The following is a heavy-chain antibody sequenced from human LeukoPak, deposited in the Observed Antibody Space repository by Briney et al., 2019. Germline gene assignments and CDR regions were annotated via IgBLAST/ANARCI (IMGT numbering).Heavy chain of an antibody. V-gene: IGHV4-34*01. CDR3: ARSLVFGVVTPSYFDY. D-gene: IGHD3-3*01. J-gene: IGHJ4*02. CDR2: INHSGST. CDR1: GGSFSGYY. Sequence: SETLSLTCAVYGGSFSGYYWSWIRQPPGKGLEWIGEINHSGSTNYNPSLKSRVTISVDTSKNQFSLKLSSVTAADTAVYYCARSLVFGVVTPSYFDYWGQGTLVTVSS.